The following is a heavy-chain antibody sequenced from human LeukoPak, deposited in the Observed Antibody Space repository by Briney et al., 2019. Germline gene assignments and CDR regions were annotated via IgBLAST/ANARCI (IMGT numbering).Heavy chain of an antibody. Sequence: GGSLRLSCAASGFTFDDFTMHWVRQAPGKGLEWVCLISWDGGSTYYADSVKGRFTVSRDNSKNSLYLQMNSLTIEDTALYHCAGSLPLDYWGQGTLVTVSS. CDR3: AGSLPLDY. V-gene: IGHV3-43*01. CDR1: GFTFDDFT. J-gene: IGHJ4*02. CDR2: ISWDGGST.